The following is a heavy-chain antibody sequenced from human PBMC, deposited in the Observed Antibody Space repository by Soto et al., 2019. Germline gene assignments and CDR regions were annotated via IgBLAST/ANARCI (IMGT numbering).Heavy chain of an antibody. J-gene: IGHJ4*02. Sequence: EVQLVESGGGLVQPGGSLRLSCAASGFTFSSYEMNWVRQAPGKGLEWVSYISSSGSTIYYADSVKGRFTISRDNAKNSLYLQMNSLRAEDTAVYYCARDLSGYSSSHWGQGTLVTVSS. CDR3: ARDLSGYSSSH. V-gene: IGHV3-48*03. CDR2: ISSSGSTI. CDR1: GFTFSSYE. D-gene: IGHD6-13*01.